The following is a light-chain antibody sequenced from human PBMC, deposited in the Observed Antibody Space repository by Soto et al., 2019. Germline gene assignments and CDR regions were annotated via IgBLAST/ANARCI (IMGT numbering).Light chain of an antibody. CDR2: DVT. CDR3: SSYRRGSTYV. Sequence: QSVLTQPASVSGAPGQSITVSCTGTSSDVGGYNYVSWYQQYPGKVPRLMIYDVTNRPSGVSNRFSGSKSGNTASLTISGLQAEDEADYYCSSYRRGSTYVFGTGNKVTVL. CDR1: SSDVGGYNY. V-gene: IGLV2-14*01. J-gene: IGLJ1*01.